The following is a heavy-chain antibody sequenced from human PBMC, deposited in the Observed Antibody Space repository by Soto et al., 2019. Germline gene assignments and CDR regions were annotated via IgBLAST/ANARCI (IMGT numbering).Heavy chain of an antibody. CDR1: GFTFSSYA. V-gene: IGHV3-30-3*01. D-gene: IGHD6-19*01. CDR3: VRDTSPYSRGWHNRHSDY. J-gene: IGHJ4*02. Sequence: QVQLVESGGGVVQPGRSLRLSCAASGFTFSSYAMHWVRQAPGKGLEWVAVISYDGSNKYYADSVKGRFTISRDNSKTLYLQMNSLRAEDTAVYYCVRDTSPYSRGWHNRHSDYWGQGTLVTVSS. CDR2: ISYDGSNK.